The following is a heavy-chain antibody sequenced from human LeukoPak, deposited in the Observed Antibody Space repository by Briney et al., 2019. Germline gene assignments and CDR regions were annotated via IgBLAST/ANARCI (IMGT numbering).Heavy chain of an antibody. Sequence: ASVKVSCKASGYTFTSYGISWVRQAPGQGLEWMGWISAYNGNTNYAQKLQGRVTMTTDTSTSTAYMELRSLRSDDTAVYYCARVRRGYSYGYYFDYWGQGTLVTVSS. CDR1: GYTFTSYG. CDR3: ARVRRGYSYGYYFDY. CDR2: ISAYNGNT. D-gene: IGHD5-18*01. V-gene: IGHV1-18*01. J-gene: IGHJ4*02.